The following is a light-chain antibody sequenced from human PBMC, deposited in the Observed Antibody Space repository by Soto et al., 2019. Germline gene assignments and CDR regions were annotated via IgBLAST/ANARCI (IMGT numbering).Light chain of an antibody. V-gene: IGKV1-39*01. Sequence: ASVGDTVTITCQASQDISNCLNSYQQKPGKAPKLLIYDASNLETGVPSRFSGSGSGTEFTITISSLQPEDCETYYCQQSYSTPRTFGQGTKVDIK. CDR3: QQSYSTPRT. CDR1: QDISNC. CDR2: DAS. J-gene: IGKJ1*01.